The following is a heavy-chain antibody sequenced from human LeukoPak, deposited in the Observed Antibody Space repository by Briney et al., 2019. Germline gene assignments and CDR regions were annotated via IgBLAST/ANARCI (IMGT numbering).Heavy chain of an antibody. CDR3: AREYGWGSEFDP. CDR2: IHTSGST. V-gene: IGHV4-4*07. CDR1: GGSISSYY. Sequence: SETLSLTYTVSGGSISSYYWSWIRPPAGKGQEWMGRIHTSGSTNYSHSLKSRVTISVDTSKNQFSLRLMSVAAADTAVYYCAREYGWGSEFDPWGQGTLVTVSS. D-gene: IGHD3-10*01. J-gene: IGHJ5*02.